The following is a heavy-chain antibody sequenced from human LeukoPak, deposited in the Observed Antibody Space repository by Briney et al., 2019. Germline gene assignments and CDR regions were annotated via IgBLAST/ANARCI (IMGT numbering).Heavy chain of an antibody. D-gene: IGHD2-8*01. V-gene: IGHV1-69*06. CDR1: GGTFSSYA. CDR3: AKDRSCINDVCHGDFDY. CDR2: IIPIFGTA. Sequence: SVKVSCKASGGTFSSYAISWVRQAPGQGLEWMGRIIPIFGTANYAQKFQGRVTITADKSTSTAYMELSSLRSEDTAVYYCAKDRSCINDVCHGDFDYWGQGTLVTVSS. J-gene: IGHJ4*02.